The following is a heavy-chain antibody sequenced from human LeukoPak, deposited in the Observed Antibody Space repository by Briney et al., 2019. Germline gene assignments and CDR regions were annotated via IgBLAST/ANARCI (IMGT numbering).Heavy chain of an antibody. Sequence: PSETLSLTCTVSGYSISSGYYWGWIRQPPGKGLEWIGSIYHSGSTYYNPSLKSRVTISVDTSKNQFSLKLSSVTAADTAVYYCARGLTPIFDYWGQGTLVTVSS. CDR3: ARGLTPIFDY. CDR2: IYHSGST. D-gene: IGHD2-21*02. J-gene: IGHJ4*02. V-gene: IGHV4-38-2*02. CDR1: GYSISSGYY.